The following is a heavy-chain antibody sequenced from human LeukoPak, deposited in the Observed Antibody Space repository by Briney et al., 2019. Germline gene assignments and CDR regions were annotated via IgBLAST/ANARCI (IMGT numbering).Heavy chain of an antibody. D-gene: IGHD6-6*01. J-gene: IGHJ5*02. Sequence: GASVKVSCNSSGYTFTGYYMHWVRQVPGQGLEWMGWINPNSGGTHYAQKFQGRVTMTRDTSINTAYMELSRLRSDDTAIYYCARGSSIVTSTIDWFDPWGQGALVAVSS. CDR2: INPNSGGT. CDR1: GYTFTGYY. V-gene: IGHV1-2*02. CDR3: ARGSSIVTSTIDWFDP.